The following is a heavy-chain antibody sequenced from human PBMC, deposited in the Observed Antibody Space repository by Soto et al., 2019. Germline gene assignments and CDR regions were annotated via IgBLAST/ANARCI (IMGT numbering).Heavy chain of an antibody. CDR2: IIPILGIA. V-gene: IGHV1-69*04. D-gene: IGHD2-15*01. J-gene: IGHJ4*02. CDR1: GCTFSSYT. Sequence: SVKVSCTASGCTFSSYTITWVRQAPGQGLEWMGRIIPILGIANYAQKFQGRVTITADKSTSTAYMELSSLRSEDAAVYFCARESCSGGSCYSFDYWGQGTLVTVSS. CDR3: ARESCSGGSCYSFDY.